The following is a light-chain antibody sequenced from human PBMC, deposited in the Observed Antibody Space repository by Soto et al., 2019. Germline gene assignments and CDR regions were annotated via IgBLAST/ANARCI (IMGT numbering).Light chain of an antibody. CDR2: RDY. V-gene: IGLV3-9*01. Sequence: SYELTQPLSVSVALGQTARITCGGDNIANKNVHWYQQKPGQAPVLVIYRDYIRPSGIPERFSGSNSGNTATLTISRAQAGDEADYYCQVWDSSTGVFGGGTKLTVL. CDR3: QVWDSSTGV. J-gene: IGLJ3*02. CDR1: NIANKN.